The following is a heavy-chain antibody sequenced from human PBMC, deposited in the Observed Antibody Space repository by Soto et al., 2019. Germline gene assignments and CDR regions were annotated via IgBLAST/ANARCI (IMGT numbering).Heavy chain of an antibody. CDR3: ARDRWGGDYFDY. Sequence: ASVKVSCKASGYTFTSYGIIWVRQAPGQGLEWMGWISAYNGNTNYAQKLQGRVTMTTDTSTSTAYMELRSLRSDDTAVYYCARDRWGGDYFDYWGQGTLVTVSS. CDR2: ISAYNGNT. CDR1: GYTFTSYG. J-gene: IGHJ4*02. V-gene: IGHV1-18*01. D-gene: IGHD3-16*01.